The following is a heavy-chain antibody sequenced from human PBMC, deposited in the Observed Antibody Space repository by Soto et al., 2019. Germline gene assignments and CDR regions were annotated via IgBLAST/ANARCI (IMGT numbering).Heavy chain of an antibody. J-gene: IGHJ1*01. CDR2: IYYSGST. D-gene: IGHD6-19*01. CDR1: GGSISSSSYY. V-gene: IGHV4-39*01. Sequence: QLQLQESGPGLVKPSETLSLTCTVSGGSISSSSYYWGWIRQPPGKGLEWIGSIYYSGSTYYNPSLQSRVPISVDTSKNQFSLKLSSVTAADTAVYYCARLEKSIAVAGPAEYFQHWGQGTLVTVSS. CDR3: ARLEKSIAVAGPAEYFQH.